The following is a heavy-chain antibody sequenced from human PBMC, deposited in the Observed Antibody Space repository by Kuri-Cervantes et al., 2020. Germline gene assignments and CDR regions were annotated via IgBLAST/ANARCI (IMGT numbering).Heavy chain of an antibody. CDR3: ARDRAEMATIFTVSLSR. J-gene: IGHJ4*02. V-gene: IGHV3-30-3*01. CDR1: GFTFSGYA. D-gene: IGHD5-24*01. Sequence: GESLKISCAASGFTFSGYAMHWVRQAPGKGLEWVAVISYDGSNKYYADSVKGRFTISRDNSKNTLYLQMNSLRAEDTAVYYCARDRAEMATIFTVSLSRWGQGTLVTVSS. CDR2: ISYDGSNK.